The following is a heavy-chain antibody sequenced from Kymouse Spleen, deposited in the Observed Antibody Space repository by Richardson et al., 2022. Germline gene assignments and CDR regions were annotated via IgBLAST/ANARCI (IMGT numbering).Heavy chain of an antibody. CDR2: IYYSGST. J-gene: IGHJ6*02. D-gene: IGHD1-1*01. Sequence: QVQLQESGPGLVKPSETLSLTCTVSGGSISSYYWSWIRQPPGKGLEWIGYIYYSGSTNYNPSLKSRVTISVDTSKNQFSLKLSSVTAADTAVYYCAILNWNYGMDVWGQGTTVTVSS. V-gene: IGHV4-59*01. CDR3: AILNWNYGMDV. CDR1: GGSISSYY.